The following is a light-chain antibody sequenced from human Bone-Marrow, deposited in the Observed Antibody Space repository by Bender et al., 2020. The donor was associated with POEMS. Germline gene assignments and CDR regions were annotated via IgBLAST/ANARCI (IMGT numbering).Light chain of an antibody. J-gene: IGLJ3*02. CDR1: SRNVGNYNL. CDR3: CSYAGSDTGV. Sequence: QSALTQPASVSGSPGQSITISCTGTSRNVGNYNLVSWYQHHPGKAPKLIIYEGYQRPSGVSTRFSGSRSGNTASLTISGLQAEDEADYYCCSYAGSDTGVFGGGTKVTVL. V-gene: IGLV2-23*01. CDR2: EGY.